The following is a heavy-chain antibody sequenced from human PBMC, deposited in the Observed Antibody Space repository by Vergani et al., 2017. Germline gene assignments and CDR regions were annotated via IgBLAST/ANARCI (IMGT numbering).Heavy chain of an antibody. CDR1: GFTFNHYA. CDR3: AKANPRNSGYDYLYYYHAMDV. CDR2: ISGSGGST. V-gene: IGHV3-23*01. J-gene: IGHJ6*02. Sequence: EVQLLESGGDLVQPGGSLRLSCAASGFTFNHYAMNWVRQAPGKGLEWVSGISGSGGSTDYAASVKGRFTISRDSSKNTLYLQMNSLSAGDTAVYYCAKANPRNSGYDYLYYYHAMDVWGQGTTVTVSS. D-gene: IGHD5-12*01.